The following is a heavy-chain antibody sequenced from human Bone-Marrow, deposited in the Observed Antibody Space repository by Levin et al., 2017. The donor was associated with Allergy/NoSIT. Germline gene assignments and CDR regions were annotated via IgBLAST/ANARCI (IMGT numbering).Heavy chain of an antibody. CDR1: GFTFGDYG. Sequence: SLKISCAASGFTFGDYGLHWVRQLPGKGLEWISGISWNSDIIDYADSVRGRFTVSRDNARSSLYLQMNSLTADDTAFYYCARELSSVTTGYLIYWGQGALVTVSS. V-gene: IGHV3-9*01. CDR2: ISWNSDII. CDR3: ARELSSVTTGYLIY. J-gene: IGHJ4*02. D-gene: IGHD1-1*01.